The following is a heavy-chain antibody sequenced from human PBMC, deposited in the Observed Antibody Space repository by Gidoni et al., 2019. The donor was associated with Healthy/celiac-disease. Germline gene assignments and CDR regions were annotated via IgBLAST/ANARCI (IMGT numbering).Heavy chain of an antibody. Sequence: EVQLVASGGGLVQPGGSLRLSCAASGFPVSSNYMSWVRQAPGKGLEGVAVIYSGGSTYYADSVKGRFTISRDNSKNTLYLKMNSLRAEDTAVYYCAIGKIQWELPWFDPWGQGTLVTVSS. D-gene: IGHD1-26*01. J-gene: IGHJ5*02. CDR1: GFPVSSNY. V-gene: IGHV3-66*01. CDR3: AIGKIQWELPWFDP. CDR2: IYSGGST.